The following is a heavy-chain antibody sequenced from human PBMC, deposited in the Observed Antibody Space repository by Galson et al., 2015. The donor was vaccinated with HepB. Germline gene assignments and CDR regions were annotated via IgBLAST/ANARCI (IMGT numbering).Heavy chain of an antibody. J-gene: IGHJ3*02. Sequence: SLRLSCAGSGFIFTNYWMGWVRQAPGKGLEWVANIKQDGSEKYYVDSVKGRFTISRDNAKNSLYLQMNSLRAEDTAVYYCARALDFYSSGWYSAFDIWGQGTMVTVSS. CDR3: ARALDFYSSGWYSAFDI. CDR1: GFIFTNYW. V-gene: IGHV3-7*03. CDR2: IKQDGSEK. D-gene: IGHD6-19*01.